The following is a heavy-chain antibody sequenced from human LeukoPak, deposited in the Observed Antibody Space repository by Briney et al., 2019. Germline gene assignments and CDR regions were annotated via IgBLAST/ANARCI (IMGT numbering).Heavy chain of an antibody. Sequence: SETLSLTCTVSGGSISSGSYYWSWIRQPAGKGLEWIGRIYTSGSTNYNPSLKSRVTISVDTSKNQFSLKLSSVTAADTAVYYCARGIGLYYDGTNWFDPWGQGALVTVSS. CDR3: ARGIGLYYDGTNWFDP. D-gene: IGHD3-22*01. CDR1: GGSISSGSYY. V-gene: IGHV4-61*02. J-gene: IGHJ5*02. CDR2: IYTSGST.